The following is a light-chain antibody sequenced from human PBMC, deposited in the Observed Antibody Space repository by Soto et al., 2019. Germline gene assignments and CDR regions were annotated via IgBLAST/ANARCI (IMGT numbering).Light chain of an antibody. V-gene: IGKV3-11*01. J-gene: IGKJ4*01. Sequence: EIVLTQSPATLSLSPGNRATLSCRASQSVSGYLACYQQKPGQAHRLLIYDASNRATGIPARFSGSGSGTDFTLTITSLEPEDFAVYYRQQRRNWPSTFGGGTKVEI. CDR1: QSVSGY. CDR3: QQRRNWPST. CDR2: DAS.